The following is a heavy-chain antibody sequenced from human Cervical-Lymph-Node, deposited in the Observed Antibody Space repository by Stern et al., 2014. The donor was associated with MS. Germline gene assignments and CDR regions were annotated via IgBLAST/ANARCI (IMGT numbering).Heavy chain of an antibody. D-gene: IGHD3-9*01. CDR3: VRDQYDTTRLGAFAH. CDR1: GFIFSNYG. Sequence: QVQLVESGGGVVQPGKSLRLSCAASGFIFSNYGMHWVRQVPGKGLEWVAVIWYDGTRKLHADSVKGRFSISRDNSNNTLYLQMNSLRVEDTAMYFCVRDQYDTTRLGAFAHWGQGALVTVSS. V-gene: IGHV3-33*01. CDR2: IWYDGTRK. J-gene: IGHJ4*02.